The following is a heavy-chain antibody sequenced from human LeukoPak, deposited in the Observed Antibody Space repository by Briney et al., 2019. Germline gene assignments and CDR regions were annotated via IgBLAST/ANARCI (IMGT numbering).Heavy chain of an antibody. V-gene: IGHV4-30-4*01. CDR1: GGSISSGDYY. D-gene: IGHD3-10*01. J-gene: IGHJ4*02. CDR2: IYYSGST. Sequence: SETLSHTCTVSGGSISSGDYYWSWIRQPPGKGLEWIGYIYYSGSTYYNPSLKSRVTISVDTSKNQFSLKLSSVTAADTAVYYCARVRVRWSCPDYWGQGTLVTVSS. CDR3: ARVRVRWSCPDY.